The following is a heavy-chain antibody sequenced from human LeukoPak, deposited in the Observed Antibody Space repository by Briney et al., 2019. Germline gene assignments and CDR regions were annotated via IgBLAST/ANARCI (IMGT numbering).Heavy chain of an antibody. J-gene: IGHJ2*01. CDR1: GDSISTYY. D-gene: IGHD1-26*01. CDR3: ARDEGATYWYFDL. CDR2: IYSSGST. V-gene: IGHV4-59*06. Sequence: SETLSLTCTVSGDSISTYYWSWIRQHPGKGLEWIGYIYSSGSTFYNPSLKSRVTISIDTSKNQFSLKVTSMTAADTAVYYCARDEGATYWYFDLWGRGTLVTVSS.